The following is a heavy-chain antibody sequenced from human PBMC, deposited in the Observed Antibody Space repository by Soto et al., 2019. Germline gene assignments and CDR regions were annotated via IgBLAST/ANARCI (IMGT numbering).Heavy chain of an antibody. CDR3: ARDLRTTSGGMDV. CDR1: GGSISAGDYH. J-gene: IGHJ6*02. CDR2: IYYSAST. Sequence: QVQLPESGPGLVKPSQTLSLTCTVSGGSISAGDYHLTWIRQTPGKGLAWIGAIYYSASTYYTPSLVIRISMSRDTSKNPVSLKLTSVTATATAVYYCARDLRTTSGGMDVWGQGTTVTVSS. V-gene: IGHV4-30-4*01.